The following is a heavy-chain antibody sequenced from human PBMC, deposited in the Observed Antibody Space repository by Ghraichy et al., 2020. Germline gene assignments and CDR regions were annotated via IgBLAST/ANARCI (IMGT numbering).Heavy chain of an antibody. V-gene: IGHV3-48*01. CDR2: IGSSTSPI. J-gene: IGHJ4*02. Sequence: GGSLRLSCGASGFAFSSYSMKWVRQAPGKGLEWVSYIGSSTSPIYYADSVKGRFTISRDNAKNSLYLQMNSLRAEDTAVYYCARARGDGAGDYWGQGTLVTVSS. CDR3: ARARGDGAGDY. D-gene: IGHD4-17*01. CDR1: GFAFSSYS.